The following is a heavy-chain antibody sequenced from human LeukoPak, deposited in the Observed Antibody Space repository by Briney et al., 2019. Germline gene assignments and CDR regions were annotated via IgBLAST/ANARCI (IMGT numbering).Heavy chain of an antibody. CDR1: GYTFTRYY. J-gene: IGHJ5*02. CDR2: IIPIFGTA. V-gene: IGHV1-69*13. Sequence: GASVKVSCKASGYTFTRYYIHWVRQAPGQGLEWMGGIIPIFGTANYAQKFQGRVTITADESTSAAYMELSSLRSEDTAVYYCARAGYCSGCSCYVNWFDPWGQGTLVTVSS. CDR3: ARAGYCSGCSCYVNWFDP. D-gene: IGHD2-15*01.